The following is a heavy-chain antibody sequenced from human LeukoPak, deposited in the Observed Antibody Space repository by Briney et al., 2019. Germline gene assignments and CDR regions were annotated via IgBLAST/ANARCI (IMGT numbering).Heavy chain of an antibody. Sequence: SETLSLTCTVSGGSINLYYWSWMRQRPGKGLEWIGYFYDTRSPKYNPSLERRVTISVDMSRKQFSLNISSVTTADTAVYYCARGRGSLTYWGQGTLATVSS. CDR2: FYDTRSP. CDR1: GGSINLYY. CDR3: ARGRGSLTY. D-gene: IGHD3-10*01. V-gene: IGHV4-59*01. J-gene: IGHJ4*02.